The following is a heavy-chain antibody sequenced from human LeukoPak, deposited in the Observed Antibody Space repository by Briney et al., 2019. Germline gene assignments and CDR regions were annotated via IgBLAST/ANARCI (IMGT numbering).Heavy chain of an antibody. V-gene: IGHV4-4*07. Sequence: SETLSLTRTVSGGSISSYYWSWIRQPAGKGLEWIGRIYTSGSTNYNPSLKSRVTMSVDTSKNQFSLKLSSVTAADTAVYYCARDSSWDGDYYYFDYWGQGTLVTVSS. CDR1: GGSISSYY. J-gene: IGHJ4*02. CDR2: IYTSGST. CDR3: ARDSSWDGDYYYFDY. D-gene: IGHD4-17*01.